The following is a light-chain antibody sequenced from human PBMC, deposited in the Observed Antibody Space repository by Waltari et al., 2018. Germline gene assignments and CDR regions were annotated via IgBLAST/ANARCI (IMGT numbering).Light chain of an antibody. CDR2: WAS. Sequence: DIVMTQSPDSLAVSLGERASITFNSSQSVLERSNSKNSLAWYQQKPGQRPKLLIYWASTRKSGVPDRFSGSGSGTDFTLIINSLQAEDVAVYFCQQYSTSPPTFGPGTRVDL. CDR1: QSVLERSNSKNS. J-gene: IGKJ3*01. CDR3: QQYSTSPPT. V-gene: IGKV4-1*01.